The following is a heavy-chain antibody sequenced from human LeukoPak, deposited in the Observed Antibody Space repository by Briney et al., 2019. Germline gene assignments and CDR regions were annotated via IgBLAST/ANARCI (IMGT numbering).Heavy chain of an antibody. CDR1: GGSMNSYY. J-gene: IGHJ2*01. CDR2: IYYSGST. V-gene: IGHV4-59*01. Sequence: SETLSLTCSVSGGSMNSYYWSWIRQPPGKGLEWVGYIYYSGSTNYNPSLKSRVTISVDTSKNQFSLNLSSVTAADTAVYYCARRNWYFDLWGRGTLVTVSS. CDR3: ARRNWYFDL.